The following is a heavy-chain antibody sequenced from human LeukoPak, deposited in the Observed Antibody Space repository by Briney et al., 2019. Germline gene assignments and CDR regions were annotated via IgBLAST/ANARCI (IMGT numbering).Heavy chain of an antibody. J-gene: IGHJ4*02. CDR3: ARDPYSTSTNYFDF. V-gene: IGHV3-21*01. D-gene: IGHD2-2*01. CDR1: GFTFSSYT. CDR2: ISSSSSYI. Sequence: PGGSLRLSCAASGFTFSSYTMNWVRQAPGKGLEWVSSISSSSSYISYADSVKGRFTISRDNAKNSLYLQMSSLRAEDTAVYYCARDPYSTSTNYFDFWGQGTLVTVSS.